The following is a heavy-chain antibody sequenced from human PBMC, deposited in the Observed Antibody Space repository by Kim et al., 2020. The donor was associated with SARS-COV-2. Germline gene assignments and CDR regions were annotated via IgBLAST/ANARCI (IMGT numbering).Heavy chain of an antibody. CDR1: GGTFSSYA. Sequence: ASVKVSCKASGGTFSSYAISWVRQAPGQGLEWMGGIIPIFGTANYAQKFQGRVTITADESTSTAYMELSSLRSEDTAVYYCAREGEEAAAGPQIFDYWGQGTLVTVSS. D-gene: IGHD6-13*01. J-gene: IGHJ4*02. CDR2: IIPIFGTA. V-gene: IGHV1-69*13. CDR3: AREGEEAAAGPQIFDY.